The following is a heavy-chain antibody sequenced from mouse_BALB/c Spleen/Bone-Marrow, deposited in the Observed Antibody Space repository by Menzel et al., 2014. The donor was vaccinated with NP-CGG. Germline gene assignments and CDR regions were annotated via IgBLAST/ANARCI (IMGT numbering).Heavy chain of an antibody. J-gene: IGHJ4*01. V-gene: IGHV1-14*01. CDR2: IYPSNDGT. CDR3: ARDAMDY. Sequence: VQLQQSGPELVKPGASVKMSCKASGYTFTSYVMHWVKQKPGQGLEWIGYIYPSNDGTEYNEKFKGKATLTSDKSSSTAYMELSSLTSEDSAVYYCARDAMDYWGQGTSVTVSS. CDR1: GYTFTSYV.